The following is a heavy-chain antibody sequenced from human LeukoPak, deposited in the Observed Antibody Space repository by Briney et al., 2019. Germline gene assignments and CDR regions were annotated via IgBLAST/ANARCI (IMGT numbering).Heavy chain of an antibody. V-gene: IGHV1-18*01. D-gene: IGHD3-22*01. J-gene: IGHJ5*02. CDR1: GYTFTSYG. Sequence: ASVKVSCKASGYTFTSYGISWVRQAPGQGLEWMGWISAYNGNTNYAQKLQGRVTMTTDTSTSTAYMELRSLRSDDTAVYYCARVGRYYYDSSGYYCVPNWFDPWGQGTLVTVSS. CDR3: ARVGRYYYDSSGYYCVPNWFDP. CDR2: ISAYNGNT.